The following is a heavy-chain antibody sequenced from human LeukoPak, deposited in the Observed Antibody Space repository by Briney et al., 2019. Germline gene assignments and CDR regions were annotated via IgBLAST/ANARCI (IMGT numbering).Heavy chain of an antibody. CDR1: GFTFSSYG. V-gene: IGHV3-30*18. J-gene: IGHJ4*02. D-gene: IGHD2-2*01. Sequence: GGSLRLSCAASGFTFSSYGMHWVRQAPGKGLECVAVISYDGSNKYYADSVKGRFTISRDNSKNTLYLQMNSLRAEDTAVYYCAKDSVPATANTSFGDYWGQGTLVTVSS. CDR2: ISYDGSNK. CDR3: AKDSVPATANTSFGDY.